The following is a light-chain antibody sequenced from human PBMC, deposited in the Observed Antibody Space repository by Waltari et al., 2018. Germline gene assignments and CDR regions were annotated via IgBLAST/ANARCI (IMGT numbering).Light chain of an antibody. V-gene: IGKV1-39*01. CDR2: AAS. CDR1: QSISSY. Sequence: DIQMTQSPSSLSASVGDRVTITCRASQSISSYLNWYQQKPGKAPKLLIYAASSLQSGFPSRFSGSGSGTDFTLTISSLQPEDFAAYYCQQSYTVPYTFTRGTKLEIK. CDR3: QQSYTVPYT. J-gene: IGKJ2*01.